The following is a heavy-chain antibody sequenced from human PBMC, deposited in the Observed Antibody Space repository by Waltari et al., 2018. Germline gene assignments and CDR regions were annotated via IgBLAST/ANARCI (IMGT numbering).Heavy chain of an antibody. CDR3: ARDNTVFYDSSGYLDY. D-gene: IGHD3-22*01. Sequence: QVQLQESGPGLVKPSETLSLTCTVSGGSISSYYWSWIRQPPGKGLEWIGYNYYSGSTNDNPSLTSRVTISVDTSKNQFSLKLSSVTAADTAVYYCARDNTVFYDSSGYLDYWGQGTLVTVSS. V-gene: IGHV4-59*01. J-gene: IGHJ4*02. CDR2: NYYSGST. CDR1: GGSISSYY.